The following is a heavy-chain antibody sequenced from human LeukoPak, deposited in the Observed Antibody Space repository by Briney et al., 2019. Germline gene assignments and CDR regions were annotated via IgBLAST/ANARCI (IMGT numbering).Heavy chain of an antibody. D-gene: IGHD1-26*01. J-gene: IGHJ4*02. CDR2: ISAYNGNT. Sequence: ASVKVSCKASGYTFTSYGISWVRQAPGQGLEWTGWISAYNGNTNYAQKLQGRVTMTTDTSTSTAYMELRSLRSDDTAVYYCACRGEVGATSSFSPYFDYWGQGTLVTVSS. CDR1: GYTFTSYG. V-gene: IGHV1-18*01. CDR3: ACRGEVGATSSFSPYFDY.